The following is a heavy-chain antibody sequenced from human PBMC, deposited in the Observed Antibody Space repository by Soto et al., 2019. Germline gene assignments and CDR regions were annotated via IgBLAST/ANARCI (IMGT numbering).Heavy chain of an antibody. CDR3: ARGVGYCSSNSCHQGFAFDI. J-gene: IGHJ3*02. Sequence: SQTLSLTCAISGDSVSSNSAAWNWIRQSPSRGLEWLGRTYYRSKWYNDYAVSVKSRITINPDTSKNQFSLQLNSVTPEDTAVYFFARGVGYCSSNSCHQGFAFDIWGQGTMVTVSS. V-gene: IGHV6-1*01. CDR2: TYYRSKWYN. D-gene: IGHD2-2*01. CDR1: GDSVSSNSAA.